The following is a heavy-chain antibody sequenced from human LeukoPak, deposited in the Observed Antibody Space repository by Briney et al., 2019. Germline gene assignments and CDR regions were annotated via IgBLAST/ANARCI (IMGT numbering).Heavy chain of an antibody. CDR3: ARERRDGYKDAFDI. CDR1: GGSVSSGSYY. V-gene: IGHV4-61*01. D-gene: IGHD5-24*01. Sequence: SETLSLTCTVSGGSVSSGSYYWSWIRQPPGKGLEWIGYIYYSGSTNYNPSLKSRVTISVDTSKNQFSLKLSSVTAADTAVYYCARERRDGYKDAFDIWGQGTMVTVSS. CDR2: IYYSGST. J-gene: IGHJ3*02.